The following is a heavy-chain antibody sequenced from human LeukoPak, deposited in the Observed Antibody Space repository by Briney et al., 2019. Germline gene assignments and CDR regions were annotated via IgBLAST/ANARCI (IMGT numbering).Heavy chain of an antibody. CDR3: AREGEMVRGAYFDY. CDR2: ISSNGGST. D-gene: IGHD3-10*01. J-gene: IGHJ4*02. CDR1: GFTFSSYA. Sequence: GGSLRLSCAASGFTFSSYAMHWVRQAPGKGLEYVSAISSNGGSTYYANSVKGRFIISRDNSKNTLYLQMGSLRAEDMAVYYCAREGEMVRGAYFDYWGQGTLVTVSS. V-gene: IGHV3-64*01.